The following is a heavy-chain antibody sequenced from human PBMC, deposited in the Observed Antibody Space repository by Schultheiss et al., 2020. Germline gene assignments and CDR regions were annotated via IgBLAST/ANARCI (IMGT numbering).Heavy chain of an antibody. Sequence: SLRLSCAASGFTFSSYAMHWVRQAPGKGLEWVAVISYDGSNKYYADSVKGRFTISRDNSQNTLYLQMNSLRAEDTAVYYCARESIAARYYFDYWGQGTLVTVSS. CDR3: ARESIAARYYFDY. CDR2: ISYDGSNK. D-gene: IGHD6-6*01. J-gene: IGHJ4*02. CDR1: GFTFSSYA. V-gene: IGHV3-30-3*01.